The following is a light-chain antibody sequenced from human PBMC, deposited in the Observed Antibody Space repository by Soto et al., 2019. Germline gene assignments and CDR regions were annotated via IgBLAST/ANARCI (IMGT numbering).Light chain of an antibody. CDR1: SSNIGSTS. V-gene: IGLV1-44*01. Sequence: QSVLTQPPSASGTPGQRVTISCSGGSSNIGSTSVNWYQQLPGTAPKLLIYTNNQRPSGVPDRFSGSKSGTSASLAISGLQSEDEADYYCAAWDDNLSGVLFGGGTQLTVL. CDR3: AAWDDNLSGVL. J-gene: IGLJ2*01. CDR2: TNN.